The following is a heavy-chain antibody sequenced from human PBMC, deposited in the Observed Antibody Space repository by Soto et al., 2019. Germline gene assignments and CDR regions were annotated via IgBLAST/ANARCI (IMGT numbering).Heavy chain of an antibody. V-gene: IGHV3-21*01. CDR2: ISSSSSYI. CDR3: AKEAPGTTPFDY. CDR1: GFTLSSYS. J-gene: IGHJ4*02. Sequence: GGSLRLSCAASGFTLSSYSMNWVRQAPGKGLEWVSSISSSSSYIYYADSVKGRFTISRDNAKNSLYLQMNSLRAEDTAVYYCAKEAPGTTPFDYWGQGTLVTVSS. D-gene: IGHD1-7*01.